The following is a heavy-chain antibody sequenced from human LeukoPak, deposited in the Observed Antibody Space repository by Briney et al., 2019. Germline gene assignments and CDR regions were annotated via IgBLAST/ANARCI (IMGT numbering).Heavy chain of an antibody. J-gene: IGHJ5*02. CDR3: ARERITQNWFDP. Sequence: ASVKVSCKASGYTFTSYGISWVRQAPGQVLEWMGWISAYNGNTNYAQKLQGRVTMTTDTSTSTAYMELRSLRSDDTAVYYCARERITQNWFDPWGQGTLVTVSS. CDR1: GYTFTSYG. CDR2: ISAYNGNT. D-gene: IGHD3-10*01. V-gene: IGHV1-18*01.